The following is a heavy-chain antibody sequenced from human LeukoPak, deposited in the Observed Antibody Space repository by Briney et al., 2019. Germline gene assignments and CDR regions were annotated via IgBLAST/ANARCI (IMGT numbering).Heavy chain of an antibody. J-gene: IGHJ5*02. CDR2: IYYSGST. V-gene: IGHV4-61*01. CDR3: ARMVRGVIWFDP. D-gene: IGHD3-10*01. CDR1: GGSVSSGSYY. Sequence: SETLSLTCTVSGGSVSSGSYYWSWIRQPPGKGLEWIGYIYYSGSTNYNPSLKSRVTISVDTSKNQFSLKLSSVTAADTAVYYCARMVRGVIWFDPWGQGTLVTVSS.